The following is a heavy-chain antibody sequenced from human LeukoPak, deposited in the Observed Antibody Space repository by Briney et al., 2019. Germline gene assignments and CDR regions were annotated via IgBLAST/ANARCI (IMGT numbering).Heavy chain of an antibody. CDR2: IYSGGST. V-gene: IGHV3-66*01. J-gene: IGHJ4*02. D-gene: IGHD1-26*01. Sequence: AGGSLRLSCAASGFTVSNNYMSWVRQAPGKGLEWVSVIYSGGSTYYADSVKGRFTISRDNSKNTLYLQMNSLRAEDTAVYYCARGPLGNYFDYWGQGTLVTVSS. CDR3: ARGPLGNYFDY. CDR1: GFTVSNNY.